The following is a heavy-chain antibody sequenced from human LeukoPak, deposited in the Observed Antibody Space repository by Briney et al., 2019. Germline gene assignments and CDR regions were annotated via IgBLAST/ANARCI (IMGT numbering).Heavy chain of an antibody. J-gene: IGHJ4*02. CDR2: IYSGGST. CDR1: GFTVSSNY. V-gene: IGHV3-53*01. D-gene: IGHD3-22*01. CDR3: AREGVRVDDSSGYPNDY. Sequence: GGSLRLSCAASGFTVSSNYMSWVRQAPGKGLEWVSLIYSGGSTYYADSVKGRFTISRDNSKNTLYLQMNSLRAEDTAVYYCAREGVRVDDSSGYPNDYWGQGTLVTVSS.